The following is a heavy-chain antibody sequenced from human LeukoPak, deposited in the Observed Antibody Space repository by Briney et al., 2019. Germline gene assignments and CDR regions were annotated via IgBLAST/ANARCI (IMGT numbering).Heavy chain of an antibody. V-gene: IGHV3-33*01. CDR3: ARDPTGDSSGWNLNWFDP. D-gene: IGHD3-22*01. J-gene: IGHJ5*02. Sequence: GGSLRLSCTAPGFTFSSYAIHWIRQAPGKGLEWVALVWHDGSNRYYADSVKGRFSISRDNSKNTVYLQMNSLRAEDTAVYYCARDPTGDSSGWNLNWFDPWGQGTLVTVSS. CDR1: GFTFSSYA. CDR2: VWHDGSNR.